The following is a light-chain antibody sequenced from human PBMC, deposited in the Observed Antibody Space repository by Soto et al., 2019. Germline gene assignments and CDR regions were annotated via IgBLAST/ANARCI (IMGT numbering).Light chain of an antibody. V-gene: IGKV3-20*01. Sequence: EIVLTQSPGTLSLSPGERATLSCRASQSVNSSYLAWYQQKPGQAPRLLIYGASGSATGIPDRFSGSGSGKDFTLNISRLEPEDFAVYYCQQGLTFGGGTKVDIK. J-gene: IGKJ4*01. CDR1: QSVNSSY. CDR3: QQGLT. CDR2: GAS.